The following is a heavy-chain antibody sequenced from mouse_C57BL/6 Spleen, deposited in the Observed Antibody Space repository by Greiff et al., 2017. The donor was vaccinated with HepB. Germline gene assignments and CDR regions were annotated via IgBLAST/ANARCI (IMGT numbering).Heavy chain of an antibody. CDR3: VIYYENYYAMDY. V-gene: IGHV3-6*01. D-gene: IGHD2-4*01. J-gene: IGHJ4*01. Sequence: EVKLVESGPGLVKPSQSLSLTCSVTGYSITSGYYWNWIRQFPGNKLEWMGYISYDGSNNYNPSLKNRISITRDTSKNQFFLKLNSVTTEDTATYYCVIYYENYYAMDYWGQGTSVTVSS. CDR1: GYSITSGYY. CDR2: ISYDGSN.